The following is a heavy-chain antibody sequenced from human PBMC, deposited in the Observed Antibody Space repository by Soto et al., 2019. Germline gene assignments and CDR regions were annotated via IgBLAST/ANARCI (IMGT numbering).Heavy chain of an antibody. V-gene: IGHV2-5*02. Sequence: QITLKESGPTLVKPTHNLTLTCTFSGFSLSTSGVGVGWIRQPPGKALEWLAHIYWDDDKRYSPSLKSRLSTANDTYKNQVVLTMTNMDPVDTATYYCAHRRRGSSFDYWGQGTLVTVSS. CDR3: AHRRRGSSFDY. D-gene: IGHD1-26*01. CDR2: IYWDDDK. CDR1: GFSLSTSGVG. J-gene: IGHJ4*02.